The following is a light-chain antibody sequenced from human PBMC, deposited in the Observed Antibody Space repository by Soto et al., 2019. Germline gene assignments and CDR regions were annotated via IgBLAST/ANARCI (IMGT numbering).Light chain of an antibody. CDR1: SSNIGSNT. CDR3: AAWDDSLNGYV. Sequence: CALTQPPSASGTPGQRVTISCSGGSSNIGSNTVNWYQQLPGMAPKFLIYSNDQRPSGVPDRFSGSKSGTSASLAISGLQSEDEADYYCAAWDDSLNGYVFGTGTKVTVL. J-gene: IGLJ1*01. CDR2: SND. V-gene: IGLV1-44*01.